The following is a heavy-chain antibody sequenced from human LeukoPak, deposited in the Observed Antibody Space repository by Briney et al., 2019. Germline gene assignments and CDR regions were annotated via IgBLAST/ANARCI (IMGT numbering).Heavy chain of an antibody. D-gene: IGHD3-22*01. CDR2: MNPSSGTT. CDR3: ARVLGYYDSSGYYYVLDY. Sequence: ASVKVSCKASGYPFGRYDLNWVRQATGQGLEWLGWMNPSSGTTGYAQKFQDRVTMTRSTSISTAYTELSSLRSDDTAVYYCARVLGYYDSSGYYYVLDYWGQGTLVTVSS. CDR1: GYPFGRYD. V-gene: IGHV1-8*01. J-gene: IGHJ4*02.